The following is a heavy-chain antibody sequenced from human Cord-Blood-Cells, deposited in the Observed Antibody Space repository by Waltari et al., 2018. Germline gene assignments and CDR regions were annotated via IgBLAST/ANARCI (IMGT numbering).Heavy chain of an antibody. V-gene: IGHV7-4-1*02. CDR2: CNRNSGNP. J-gene: IGHJ5*02. CDR1: GYTFTSYA. CDR3: ARVPSWELCDP. Sequence: QVQLVQSGSELKKPGASVKVSCKASGYTFTSYAMNWVRQAPGQGLEWMGWCNRNSGNPTYGRGFTGRFVCALDTSGGTAYLQISSLKAEDTAVYYCARVPSWELCDPWGQGSLVTVSS. D-gene: IGHD2-2*01.